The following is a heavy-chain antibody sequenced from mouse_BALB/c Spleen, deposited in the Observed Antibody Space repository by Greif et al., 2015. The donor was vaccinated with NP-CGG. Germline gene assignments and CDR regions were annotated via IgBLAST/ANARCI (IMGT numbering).Heavy chain of an antibody. D-gene: IGHD2-4*01. CDR3: ARQGGDYDGFAY. CDR1: EYEFPSHD. V-gene: IGHV5-2*01. J-gene: IGHJ3*01. CDR2: INSDGGST. Sequence: EVMLVESGGGLVQPGESLKLSCESNEYEFPSHDMSWVRKTPEKRLELVAAINSDGGSTYYPDTMGRRFIISRDNTKKTLYLQMSSLRSEDTALYYCARQGGDYDGFAYWGQGTLVTVSA.